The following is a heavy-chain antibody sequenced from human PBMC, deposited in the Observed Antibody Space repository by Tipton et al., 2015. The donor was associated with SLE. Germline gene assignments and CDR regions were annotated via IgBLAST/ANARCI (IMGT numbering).Heavy chain of an antibody. Sequence: TLSLTCNVSGGSISFGSYYWSWIRQPAGKGLEWIGYIYHSGTTYYNPSLKSRVAISADRSKNQFSLMLSSVTAADTAIYYCARSSGDSLYYFNHWGQGTLVTVTS. CDR3: ARSSGDSLYYFNH. J-gene: IGHJ4*02. CDR2: IYHSGTT. D-gene: IGHD2-15*01. V-gene: IGHV4-30-2*01. CDR1: GGSISFGSYY.